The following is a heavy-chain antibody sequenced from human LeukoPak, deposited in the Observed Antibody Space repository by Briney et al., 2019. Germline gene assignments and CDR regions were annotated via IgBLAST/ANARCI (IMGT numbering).Heavy chain of an antibody. CDR3: ARDGVSAAGIPPSGY. V-gene: IGHV1-69*04. J-gene: IGHJ4*02. Sequence: SVKVSCKASGGTFSSYAISWVRQAPGQGLEWMGRIIPVLGIANYAQKFQGRVTITADKSTSTAYMELSSLRSEDTAVYYCARDGVSAAGIPPSGYWGQGTLVTVSS. D-gene: IGHD6-13*01. CDR2: IIPVLGIA. CDR1: GGTFSSYA.